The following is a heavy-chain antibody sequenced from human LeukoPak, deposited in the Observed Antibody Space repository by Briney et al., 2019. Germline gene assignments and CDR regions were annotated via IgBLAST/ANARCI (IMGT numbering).Heavy chain of an antibody. J-gene: IGHJ2*01. CDR1: GGSFSGYY. V-gene: IGHV4-34*01. D-gene: IGHD1-26*01. Sequence: SETLSHTCAIYGGSFSGYYWSWIRQPPGKGLEWIGEINHSASTNYNPSLKSRVTISVDTSKNQFSLKLSSVTAADTAVYYCARGGVGATTMPDWYFDLWGRGTLVTVSS. CDR3: ARGGVGATTMPDWYFDL. CDR2: INHSAST.